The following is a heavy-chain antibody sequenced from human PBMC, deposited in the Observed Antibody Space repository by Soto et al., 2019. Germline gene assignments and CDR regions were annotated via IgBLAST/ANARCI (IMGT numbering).Heavy chain of an antibody. V-gene: IGHV3-30*18. CDR1: GFTFSSYG. Sequence: GGSLRLSCAASGFTFSSYGMHWVRQAPGKGLEWVAVISYDGSNKYYADSVKGRFTISRDNSKNTLYLQMNSLRAEDTVVYYCAKDAEYSTVLGRNYGMDVWGQGTTVTVSS. D-gene: IGHD6-6*01. CDR2: ISYDGSNK. J-gene: IGHJ6*02. CDR3: AKDAEYSTVLGRNYGMDV.